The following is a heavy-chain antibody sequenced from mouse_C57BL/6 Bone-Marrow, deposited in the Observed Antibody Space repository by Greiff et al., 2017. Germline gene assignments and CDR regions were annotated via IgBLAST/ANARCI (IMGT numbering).Heavy chain of an antibody. CDR1: GYTFTSYW. J-gene: IGHJ2*01. V-gene: IGHV1-64*01. Sequence: QVQLKQPGAELVKPGASVKLSCKASGYTFTSYWMHWVKQRPGQGLEWIGMIHPNSGSTNYNEKFKSKATLTVDKSSSTAYMQLSSLTSEDSAVYYCARRLRQLRQYYFDYWGQGTTLTVSS. CDR3: ARRLRQLRQYYFDY. CDR2: IHPNSGST. D-gene: IGHD3-2*02.